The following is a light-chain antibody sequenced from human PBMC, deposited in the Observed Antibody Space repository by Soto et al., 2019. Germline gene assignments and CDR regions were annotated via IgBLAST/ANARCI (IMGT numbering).Light chain of an antibody. CDR3: CSYAGITFAV. CDR2: EGS. Sequence: QSVLTQPASVSGSPGQSITISCTGTRSDVGSYNLVSWYQQLPGKAPKLIISEGSKRPSGVSNRFSGSKSGNTASLTISGLQAEDEADYYCCSYAGITFAVFGTGTKVTVL. CDR1: RSDVGSYNL. J-gene: IGLJ1*01. V-gene: IGLV2-23*01.